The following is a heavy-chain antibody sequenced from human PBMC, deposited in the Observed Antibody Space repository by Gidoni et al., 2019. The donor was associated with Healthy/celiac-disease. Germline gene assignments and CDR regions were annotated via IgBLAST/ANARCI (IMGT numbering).Heavy chain of an antibody. CDR1: GGSISSGSYY. D-gene: IGHD3-10*01. CDR3: AREGSGNFDY. CDR2: IYTSGST. Sequence: QVQLQESGPGLVKPSQTPSLTCTVSGGSISSGSYYWSWIRQPAGKGLEWIGRIYTSGSTNYNPSLKSRVTISVDTSKNQFSLKLSSVTAADTAVYYCAREGSGNFDYWGQGTLVTVSS. V-gene: IGHV4-61*02. J-gene: IGHJ4*02.